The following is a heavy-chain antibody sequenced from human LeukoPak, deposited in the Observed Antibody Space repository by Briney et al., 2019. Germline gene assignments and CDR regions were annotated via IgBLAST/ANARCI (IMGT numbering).Heavy chain of an antibody. CDR3: AKSSYRGAIAAAGVDY. Sequence: GESLKISCKASGYSFTTNWIGWVRQMPGQGLEWMVIIFPGDSDTRYSPSFQGQVAISADKSISTAYLQWRSLKASDTAIYYCAKSSYRGAIAAAGVDYWGQGTLVTVSS. V-gene: IGHV5-51*01. D-gene: IGHD6-13*01. J-gene: IGHJ4*02. CDR1: GYSFTTNW. CDR2: IFPGDSDT.